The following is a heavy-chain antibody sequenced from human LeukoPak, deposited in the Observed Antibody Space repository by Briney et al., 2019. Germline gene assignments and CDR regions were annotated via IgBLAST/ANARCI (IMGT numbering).Heavy chain of an antibody. D-gene: IGHD3-16*01. CDR2: IFTDGSTT. Sequence: GGSLRLSCVASEFNFFSYGMQWVRQAPGKGLVWVSRIFTDGSTTSYADSVKGRFTISRDNAKKTLYLQMNSLRDEGTAVCYCVRGLDSWGLGTLVTVSS. V-gene: IGHV3-74*01. J-gene: IGHJ5*01. CDR3: VRGLDS. CDR1: EFNFFSYG.